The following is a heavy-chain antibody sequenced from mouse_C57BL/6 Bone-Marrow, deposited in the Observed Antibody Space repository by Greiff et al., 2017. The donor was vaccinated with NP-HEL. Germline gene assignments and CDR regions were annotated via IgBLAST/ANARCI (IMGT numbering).Heavy chain of an antibody. D-gene: IGHD1-1*01. J-gene: IGHJ3*01. Sequence: EVKLVESGEGLVKPGGSLKLSCAASGFTFSSYAMSWVRQTPEKRLEWVAYISSGGDYIYYADTVKGRFTISRDNARNTLYLQMSRLKSEDTAMYYCTREGYGSSARAWFAYWGQGTLVTVSA. CDR3: TREGYGSSARAWFAY. CDR1: GFTFSSYA. V-gene: IGHV5-9-1*02. CDR2: ISSGGDYI.